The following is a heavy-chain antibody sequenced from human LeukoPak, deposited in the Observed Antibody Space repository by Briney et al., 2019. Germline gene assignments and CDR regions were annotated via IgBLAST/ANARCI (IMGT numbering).Heavy chain of an antibody. Sequence: GGSLRLSCAASGFTFAVYGMSWVREAPGKGLEWVSGINWNGGSTGYADSVKGRFTISRDNAKNSLYLQMNSLRAEDTALYYCARSPRGIVVVPAAIPNYFDYWGQGTLVTVSS. D-gene: IGHD2-2*02. CDR2: INWNGGST. CDR1: GFTFAVYG. J-gene: IGHJ4*02. V-gene: IGHV3-20*04. CDR3: ARSPRGIVVVPAAIPNYFDY.